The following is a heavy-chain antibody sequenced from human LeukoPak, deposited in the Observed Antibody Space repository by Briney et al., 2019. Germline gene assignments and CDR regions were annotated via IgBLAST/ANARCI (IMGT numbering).Heavy chain of an antibody. CDR2: IYYSGST. V-gene: IGHV4-39*07. CDR1: GGSISSSSYY. CDR3: ARVTGYIVEDYFDY. Sequence: SETLSLTCTVSGGSISSSSYYWGWIRQPPGKGLEWIGSIYYSGSTNYNPSPKSRVTISVDTSKNQFSLKLSSVTAADTAVYYCARVTGYIVEDYFDYWGQGTLVTVSS. J-gene: IGHJ4*02. D-gene: IGHD3-22*01.